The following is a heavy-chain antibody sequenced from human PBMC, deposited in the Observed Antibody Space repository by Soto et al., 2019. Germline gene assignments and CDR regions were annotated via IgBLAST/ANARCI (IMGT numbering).Heavy chain of an antibody. D-gene: IGHD6-13*01. CDR2: ISWNSGSI. V-gene: IGHV3-9*01. J-gene: IGHJ6*03. CDR1: GFTFDDYA. CDR3: AKDFRGRGYYYFHMDV. Sequence: GGSLRLSCAASGFTFDDYAMHWVRQAPGKGLEWVSGISWNSGSIGYADSVKGRFTISRDNAKNSLYLQMNSLRVEDTALYYCAKDFRGRGYYYFHMDVWGKGTTVTVSS.